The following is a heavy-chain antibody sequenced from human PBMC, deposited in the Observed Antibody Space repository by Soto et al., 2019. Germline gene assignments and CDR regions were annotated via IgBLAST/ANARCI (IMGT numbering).Heavy chain of an antibody. CDR2: ISSSSSYI. CDR3: ARDPAYDYIWGSYRLGGMDV. J-gene: IGHJ6*03. Sequence: EVQLVESGGGLVKPGGSLRLSCAASGFTFSSYSMNWVRQAPGKGLEWVSSISSSSSYIYYADSVKGRFTISRDNATNSLYLQMNSLRAEDTAVYYCARDPAYDYIWGSYRLGGMDVWGKGTTVTVSS. D-gene: IGHD3-16*02. V-gene: IGHV3-21*01. CDR1: GFTFSSYS.